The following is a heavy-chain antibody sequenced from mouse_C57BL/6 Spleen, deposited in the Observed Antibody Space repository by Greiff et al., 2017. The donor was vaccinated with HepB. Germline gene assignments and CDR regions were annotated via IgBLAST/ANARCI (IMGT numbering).Heavy chain of an antibody. CDR3: ARSGDDGYLWYFDV. CDR1: GYSFTGYY. V-gene: IGHV1-42*01. D-gene: IGHD2-3*01. J-gene: IGHJ1*03. CDR2: INPSTGGT. Sequence: VQLQQSGPELVKPGASVKISCKASGYSFTGYYMNWVKQSPEKSLEWIGEINPSTGGTTYNQKFKAKATLTVDKSSSTAYMQLKSLTSEDSAVYYCARSGDDGYLWYFDVWGTGTTVTVSS.